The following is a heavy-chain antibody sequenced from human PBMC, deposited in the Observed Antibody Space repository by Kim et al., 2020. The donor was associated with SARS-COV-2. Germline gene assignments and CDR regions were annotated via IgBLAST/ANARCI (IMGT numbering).Heavy chain of an antibody. Sequence: GGSLRLSCAASGFTFSSYSMNWVRQAPGKGLEWVSSISTSSSHIYYAGSVKGRFTICRDNAKNSQYLQMNSLRAEDTAVYYCARDPRIVATISYFDYWGQGTRVTVSS. D-gene: IGHD5-12*01. CDR3: ARDPRIVATISYFDY. J-gene: IGHJ4*02. CDR2: ISTSSSHI. CDR1: GFTFSSYS. V-gene: IGHV3-21*03.